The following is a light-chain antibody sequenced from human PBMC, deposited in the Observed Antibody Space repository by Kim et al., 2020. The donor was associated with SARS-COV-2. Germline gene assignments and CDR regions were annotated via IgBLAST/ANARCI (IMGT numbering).Light chain of an antibody. Sequence: QSITIPCSGTNSDVGGYNYVSWYQQHPGKAPKLMIYDVTNRPSGVSNRFSGSKSGNTASLTISGLQTEDEADYYCSSYTTSSTLVVFGGRTQLTVL. CDR1: NSDVGGYNY. V-gene: IGLV2-14*03. CDR3: SSYTTSSTLVV. J-gene: IGLJ2*01. CDR2: DVT.